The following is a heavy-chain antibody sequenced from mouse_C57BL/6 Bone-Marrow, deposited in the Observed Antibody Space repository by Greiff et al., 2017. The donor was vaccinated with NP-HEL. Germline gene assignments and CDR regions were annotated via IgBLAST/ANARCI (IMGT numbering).Heavy chain of an antibody. V-gene: IGHV5-15*04. CDR2: ISNLAYSI. Sequence: EVKLVESGGGLVQPGGSLKLSCAASGFTFSDYGMAWVRQAPRKGPEWVAFISNLAYSIYYADTVTGRFTISRENAKNPLFLEMSSLRSEDTSIYYCASDYYGREYFDVWGTGTTVTVSS. D-gene: IGHD1-1*01. CDR3: ASDYYGREYFDV. J-gene: IGHJ1*03. CDR1: GFTFSDYG.